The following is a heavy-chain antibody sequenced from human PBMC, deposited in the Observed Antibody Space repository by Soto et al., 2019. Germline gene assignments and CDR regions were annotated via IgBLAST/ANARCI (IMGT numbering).Heavy chain of an antibody. J-gene: IGHJ4*02. D-gene: IGHD5-12*01. CDR3: AKGSRGYTGYVFDY. CDR1: GFTLSTYA. Sequence: PGGSLRLSCVASGFTLSTYAMSWVRQAPGKGLDWVSSISGSGATTYYTNSVKGRFTISRDNSKNTVYLQMNSLRAEDTAVYYCAKGSRGYTGYVFDYWGQGALVTVSS. V-gene: IGHV3-23*01. CDR2: ISGSGATT.